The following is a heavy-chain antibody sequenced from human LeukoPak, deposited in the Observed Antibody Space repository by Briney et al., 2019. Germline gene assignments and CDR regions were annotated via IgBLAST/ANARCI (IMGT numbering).Heavy chain of an antibody. D-gene: IGHD6-13*01. J-gene: IGHJ6*03. CDR1: GYTFTSYG. Sequence: ASVKVSCKASGYTFTSYGISWVRQAPGQGLEWMGWISAYNGNTNYAQKLQGRVTMTTDTSTSTAYMELRSLRSDDTAVYYCATCSSWYPAYYYYYYMDVWGKGTTVTVSS. CDR2: ISAYNGNT. V-gene: IGHV1-18*01. CDR3: ATCSSWYPAYYYYYYMDV.